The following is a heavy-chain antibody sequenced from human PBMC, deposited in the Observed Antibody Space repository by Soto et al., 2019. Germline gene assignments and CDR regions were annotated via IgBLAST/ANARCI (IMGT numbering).Heavy chain of an antibody. CDR1: GFTFSSYG. D-gene: IGHD5-18*01. Sequence: QVQLVESGGGVVQPGRSLRLSCAASGFTFSSYGMHWVRQAPGKGLEWVAVIWYDGSNKYYADSVKGRFTISRDNSKNTLYLQMNSLRAEDTAVYYCVRVATLIGGYRIIHWYFDLWGRGTLVTVSS. J-gene: IGHJ2*01. V-gene: IGHV3-33*01. CDR3: VRVATLIGGYRIIHWYFDL. CDR2: IWYDGSNK.